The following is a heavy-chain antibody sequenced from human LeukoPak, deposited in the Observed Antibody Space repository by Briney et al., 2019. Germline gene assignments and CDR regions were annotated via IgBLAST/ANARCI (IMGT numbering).Heavy chain of an antibody. Sequence: PGRSLRLSCAASGFTFSSYAMHWVRQAPGKELEWVAVISYDGSNKYYADSVKGRFTISRDNSKNTLYLQMNSLRAEDTAVYYCAREDYDILTGYYYLDYWGQGTLVTVSS. V-gene: IGHV3-30-3*01. CDR2: ISYDGSNK. CDR1: GFTFSSYA. J-gene: IGHJ4*02. D-gene: IGHD3-9*01. CDR3: AREDYDILTGYYYLDY.